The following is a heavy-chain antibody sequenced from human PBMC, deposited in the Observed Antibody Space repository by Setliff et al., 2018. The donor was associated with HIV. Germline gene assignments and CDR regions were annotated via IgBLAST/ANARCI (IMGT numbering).Heavy chain of an antibody. CDR3: ARQRADCSGGSCYGY. V-gene: IGHV4-39*01. CDR1: GGSISSTNYY. Sequence: SETLSLTCTVSGGSISSTNYYWTWLRQHPGKGLEWIGYIYYSGNSDYNPSLNSRVTISVDTSKNQFSLKLRSVTAADTSMYYCARQRADCSGGSCYGYWGQGTLVTVPQ. J-gene: IGHJ4*01. CDR2: IYYSGNS. D-gene: IGHD2-15*01.